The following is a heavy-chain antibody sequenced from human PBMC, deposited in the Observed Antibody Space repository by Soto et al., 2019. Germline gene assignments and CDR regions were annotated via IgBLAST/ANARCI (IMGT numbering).Heavy chain of an antibody. CDR1: GYTFSSHG. J-gene: IGHJ5*02. CDR3: ARDYTITREDCFDP. Sequence: QVQLVQSGAEVKKPGASVKVSCKPSGYTFSSHGLSWVRQAPGQGLEWLGWISTWSGDTNYAQKFQGRVTMTTDRGTSTAYMEVKSLRSDDTAVYYCARDYTITREDCFDPWGQGTLVTVSS. D-gene: IGHD3-10*01. CDR2: ISTWSGDT. V-gene: IGHV1-18*01.